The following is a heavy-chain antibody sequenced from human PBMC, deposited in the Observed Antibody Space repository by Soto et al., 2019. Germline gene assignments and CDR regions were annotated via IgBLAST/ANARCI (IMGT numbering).Heavy chain of an antibody. CDR3: ASRHSSPYFDY. V-gene: IGHV4-30-4*01. Sequence: SETLSLTCTVSGGSISSGDYYWSWIRQPPGKGLEWIGSIYYSGSTYYNPSLKSRVTISVDTSKNQFFLKLNSVTAADTAVYYCASRHSSPYFDYWGQGTLVTVSP. D-gene: IGHD6-13*01. CDR2: IYYSGST. J-gene: IGHJ4*02. CDR1: GGSISSGDYY.